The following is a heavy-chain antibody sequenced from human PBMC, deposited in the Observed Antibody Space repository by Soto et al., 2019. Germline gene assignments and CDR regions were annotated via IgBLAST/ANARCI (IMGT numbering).Heavy chain of an antibody. J-gene: IGHJ4*02. CDR3: AKSVDIVVVPAATGFDY. CDR1: GFTFSSYG. D-gene: IGHD2-2*03. CDR2: ISYDGSNK. V-gene: IGHV3-30*18. Sequence: GGSLRLSCAASGFTFSSYGMHWVRQVPGKGLEWVAVISYDGSNKYYADSVKGRFTISRDNSKNTLYLQMNSLRAEDTAVYYCAKSVDIVVVPAATGFDYWGQGTLVTVSS.